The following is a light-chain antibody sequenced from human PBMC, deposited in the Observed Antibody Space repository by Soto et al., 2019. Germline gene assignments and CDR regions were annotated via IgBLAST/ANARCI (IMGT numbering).Light chain of an antibody. V-gene: IGLV2-14*01. CDR1: SSDVGGYNY. J-gene: IGLJ1*01. CDR2: DVS. CDR3: SSYTSSSTLV. Sequence: QSALTQPASVSGSPGQSITISCTGTSSDVGGYNYVSWYQQPPGKAPKLMIYDVSNRPSGVSNRFSGSKSGNTASLTISGLQAEDEADHYCSSYTSSSTLVFGTGTKVTGL.